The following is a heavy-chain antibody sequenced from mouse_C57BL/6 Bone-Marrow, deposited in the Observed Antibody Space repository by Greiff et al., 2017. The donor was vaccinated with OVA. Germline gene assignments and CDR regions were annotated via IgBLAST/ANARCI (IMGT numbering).Heavy chain of an antibody. J-gene: IGHJ1*03. V-gene: IGHV1-54*01. CDR1: GYAFTNYL. CDR2: LNPGSGGT. Sequence: QVQLQQSGAELVRPGTSVKVSCKASGYAFTNYLIEWVKQRPGQGLEWIGVLNPGSGGTNYNEKFKGKATLTADKSSSTAYMQLSSLTSEDSAVYFCARWGMKDWYFDVWGTGTTVTVSS. CDR3: ARWGMKDWYFDV.